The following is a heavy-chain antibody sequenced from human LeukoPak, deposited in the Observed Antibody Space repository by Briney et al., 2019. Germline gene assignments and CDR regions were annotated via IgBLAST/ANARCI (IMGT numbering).Heavy chain of an antibody. CDR1: GGTFSSYA. V-gene: IGHV1-69*05. CDR3: ARARRPRSTSCSFDY. Sequence: SVKVSCKASGGTFSSYAISWVRQAPGQGLEWMGGIIPIFGTANYAQKFQGRVTITTDESTSTAYMELSSLRSEDTAVYYCARARRPRSTSCSFDYWGQGTLVTVSS. CDR2: IIPIFGTA. D-gene: IGHD2-2*01. J-gene: IGHJ4*02.